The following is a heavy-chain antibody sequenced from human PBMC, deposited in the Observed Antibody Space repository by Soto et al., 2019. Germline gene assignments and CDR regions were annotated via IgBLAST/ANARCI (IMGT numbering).Heavy chain of an antibody. CDR1: GFTFSSYA. J-gene: IGHJ4*02. V-gene: IGHV3-30*04. CDR3: AKDLLSGLRYFDWLSPPDY. CDR2: ISYDGSNK. D-gene: IGHD3-9*01. Sequence: LRLSCAASGFTFSSYAMHWVRHAPGKGLEWVAVISYDGSNKYYADSVKGRFTISRDNSKNTLYLQMNSLRAEDTAVYYCAKDLLSGLRYFDWLSPPDYWGQGTLVTVSS.